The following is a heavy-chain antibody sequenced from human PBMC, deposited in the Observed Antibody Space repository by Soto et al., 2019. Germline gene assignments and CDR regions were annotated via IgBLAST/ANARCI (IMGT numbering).Heavy chain of an antibody. V-gene: IGHV3-33*01. CDR3: ARDRLVPYGYGMDV. Sequence: QMQLVESGGGVVQPGRSLRLSCAASGFTFRSYGIHWVRQAPCKGLEWVALIWFDGSKKYYVDSVKGRFAVSRDNSKNTLYLQMNILRVEDTAVYYCARDRLVPYGYGMDVWGQGTTVTVSS. CDR2: IWFDGSKK. J-gene: IGHJ6*02. CDR1: GFTFRSYG. D-gene: IGHD2-2*01.